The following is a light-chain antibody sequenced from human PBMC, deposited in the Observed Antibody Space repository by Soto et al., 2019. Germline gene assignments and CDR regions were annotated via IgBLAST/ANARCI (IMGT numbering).Light chain of an antibody. J-gene: IGLJ1*01. Sequence: SVLTQPASVSGSPGQWITISCTGTSSDVGSYNLVSWYQQHPGKAPKLMIYEASKRPSGVSNRFSGSKSGNTASLTISGLQAEDEADYYCCSYAGSSTLVFGTGTKVTVL. CDR2: EAS. V-gene: IGLV2-23*01. CDR1: SSDVGSYNL. CDR3: CSYAGSSTLV.